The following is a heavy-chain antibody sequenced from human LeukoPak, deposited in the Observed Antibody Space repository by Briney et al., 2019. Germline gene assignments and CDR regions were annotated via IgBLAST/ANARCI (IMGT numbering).Heavy chain of an antibody. J-gene: IGHJ4*02. CDR2: ISGIGGST. Sequence: GGSLRLSCAASGFTFSSYAMSWVRQAPGKGVEWFSPISGIGGSTFYADSVTGRFTIPRDNSKNTLYLQMNILRAEDTAVYYCAKGGLNWNYYYYWGQGTLVTVSS. V-gene: IGHV3-23*01. CDR1: GFTFSSYA. CDR3: AKGGLNWNYYYY. D-gene: IGHD1-1*01.